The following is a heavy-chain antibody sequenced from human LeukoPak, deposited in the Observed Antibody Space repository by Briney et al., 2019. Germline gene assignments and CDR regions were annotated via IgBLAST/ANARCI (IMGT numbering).Heavy chain of an antibody. D-gene: IGHD3-3*01. CDR3: ARVVVRFWSGYPIDY. J-gene: IGHJ4*02. CDR2: INHSGST. Sequence: PSETLSLTCAVYGGSFSGYYWSWIRQPPGKGLEWIGEINHSGSTNYNPSLKSRVTISVDTSKNQLSLKLSSVTAADTAVYYCARVVVRFWSGYPIDYWGQGTLVTVSS. CDR1: GGSFSGYY. V-gene: IGHV4-34*01.